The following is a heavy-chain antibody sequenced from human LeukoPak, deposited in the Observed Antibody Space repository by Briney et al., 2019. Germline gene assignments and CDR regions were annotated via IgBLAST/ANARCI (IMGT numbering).Heavy chain of an antibody. CDR2: VSYDGSYK. D-gene: IGHD1-1*01. Sequence: GGALRLSCAASGFTFSSYGMHWVRQAPGKGLEWVAVVSYDGSYKYYADSVKGRFTISRDNSKNTLYLQMNSLRAEDTAVYYCARAPGYGAAYYFDYWGQGTLVTVSS. J-gene: IGHJ4*02. CDR1: GFTFSSYG. V-gene: IGHV3-30*03. CDR3: ARAPGYGAAYYFDY.